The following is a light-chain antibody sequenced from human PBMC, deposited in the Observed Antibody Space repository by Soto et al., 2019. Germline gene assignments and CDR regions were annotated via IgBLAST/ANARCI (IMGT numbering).Light chain of an antibody. Sequence: EIVLTQSPATLSLSPGKRATPPARPSQSVGNNLPWYHQKPGRLPRLLFTNASNRATGIPARFSGSGSGTDFTLTISSLEPEDFTVYYCQQRSNWPRLTFGGGTKVEIK. CDR2: NAS. V-gene: IGKV3-11*01. CDR3: QQRSNWPRLT. CDR1: QSVGNN. J-gene: IGKJ4*01.